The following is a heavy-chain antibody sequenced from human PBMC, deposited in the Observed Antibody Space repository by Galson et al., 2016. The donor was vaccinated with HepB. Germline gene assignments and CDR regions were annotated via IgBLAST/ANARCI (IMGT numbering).Heavy chain of an antibody. CDR2: IWYDGSNE. J-gene: IGHJ4*02. Sequence: SLRLSCAASGFTFSSYGMHWVRQAPGKGLEWVAFIWYDGSNEYYADSVKGRFTISRDNSKNTLYLQMNSLRAEDTAVYYCASFGSRWSFSSVIYWGQGTPVTVSS. V-gene: IGHV3-33*01. D-gene: IGHD3-10*01. CDR3: ASFGSRWSFSSVIY. CDR1: GFTFSSYG.